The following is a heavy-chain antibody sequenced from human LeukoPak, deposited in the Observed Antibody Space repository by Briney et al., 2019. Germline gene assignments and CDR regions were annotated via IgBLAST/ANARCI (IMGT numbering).Heavy chain of an antibody. CDR3: VRGGGYLYYYYYGMDV. Sequence: GGSLRLSCAASGFTFSSYGMHWVRQAPGKGLEWVAVISYDGSNKYYADSVKGRFTISRDNSKNTLYLQMNSLRAEDTAVYYCVRGGGYLYYYYYGMDVWGQGTTVTASS. D-gene: IGHD2-21*02. J-gene: IGHJ6*02. V-gene: IGHV3-30*03. CDR1: GFTFSSYG. CDR2: ISYDGSNK.